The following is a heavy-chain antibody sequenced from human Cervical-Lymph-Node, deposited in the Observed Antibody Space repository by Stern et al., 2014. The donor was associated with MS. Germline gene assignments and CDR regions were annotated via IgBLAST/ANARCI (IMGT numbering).Heavy chain of an antibody. Sequence: VQLVESGGGVVQPGRSLRLACATSGFTFSYYGMAWVRQAPGQGLEWGALFWCEENKTYYTDSVKGRFTISRDTSKNTLYLQMDNLRAEDTAVYYCARDSRDYLNYYGLDVWGQGTTVTVS. J-gene: IGHJ6*02. CDR2: FWCEENKT. CDR3: ARDSRDYLNYYGLDV. CDR1: GFTFSYYG. V-gene: IGHV3-33*01. D-gene: IGHD4-17*01.